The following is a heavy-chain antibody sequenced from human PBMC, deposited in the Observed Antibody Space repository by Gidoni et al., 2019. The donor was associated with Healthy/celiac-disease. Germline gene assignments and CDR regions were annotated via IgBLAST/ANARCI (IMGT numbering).Heavy chain of an antibody. CDR2: ISGSGGST. CDR1: GFTFSSYA. CDR3: AKDNDYDILTGGIDY. V-gene: IGHV3-23*01. D-gene: IGHD3-9*01. J-gene: IGHJ4*02. Sequence: EVQRLESGGGLVQPGGSLRLACAASGFTFSSYAMSWFRQAPGQGLEWVSAISGSGGSTYYADSVKGRFTISRDNSKNTLYLQMNSLRAEDTAVYYCAKDNDYDILTGGIDYWGQGTLVTVSS.